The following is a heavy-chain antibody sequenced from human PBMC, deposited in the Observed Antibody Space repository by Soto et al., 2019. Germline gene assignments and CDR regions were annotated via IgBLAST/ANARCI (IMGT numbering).Heavy chain of an antibody. V-gene: IGHV1-24*01. CDR2: FDPEDGET. CDR1: GYTLTELS. Sequence: ASVKVSCKVSGYTLTELSMHWVRQAPGKGLEWMGGFDPEDGETIYAQKFQGRVTMTEDTSTDTAYMELSSLRSEDTAVYYCATGYGEHGADAFDIWGQGTMVTVS. J-gene: IGHJ3*02. D-gene: IGHD4-17*01. CDR3: ATGYGEHGADAFDI.